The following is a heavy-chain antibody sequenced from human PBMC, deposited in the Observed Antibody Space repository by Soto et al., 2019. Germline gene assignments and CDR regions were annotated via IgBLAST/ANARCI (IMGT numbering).Heavy chain of an antibody. D-gene: IGHD3-10*01. J-gene: IGHJ4*02. CDR3: ASIVSSAHGEFSD. CDR2: IYYSGST. CDR1: GGSISSGGYY. V-gene: IGHV4-31*03. Sequence: QVQLQESGPGLVKPSQTLSLTCTVSGGSISSGGYYWSWIRQHPGKGLGWIGYIYYSGSTYYNPSLKGRVTISVDTSKNQFSLKLSSVTAADTAVYYCASIVSSAHGEFSDWGQGTLVTVSS.